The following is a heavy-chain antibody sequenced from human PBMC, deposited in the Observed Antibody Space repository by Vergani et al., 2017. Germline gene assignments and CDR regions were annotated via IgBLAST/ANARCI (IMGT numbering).Heavy chain of an antibody. D-gene: IGHD3-3*01. CDR3: ARGHTICGVVREAFDI. CDR2: ISYDGSNK. Sequence: QVQLVESGGGVVQPGRSLRLSCAASGFTFSSYAMHWVRPAPGKGLEWVAVISYDGSNKYYADSVKGRFTISRDNSKNTLYLQMNSLRAEDTAVYYCARGHTICGVVREAFDIWGQGTMVTVSS. J-gene: IGHJ3*02. CDR1: GFTFSSYA. V-gene: IGHV3-30-3*01.